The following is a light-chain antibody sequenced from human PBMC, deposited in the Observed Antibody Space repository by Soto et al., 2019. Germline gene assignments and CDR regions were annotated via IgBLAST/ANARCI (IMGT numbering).Light chain of an antibody. Sequence: IVLTQSPATLSVSPVERATLSCMASQGVSSNLAWHQQRPGQAPRLLIYGASTRATGVPARFSGGGSGTEFTLTITSLQSEDFAVYWCQQYNNWPLTFGPGTRLEIK. CDR3: QQYNNWPLT. J-gene: IGKJ5*01. V-gene: IGKV3D-15*01. CDR1: QGVSSN. CDR2: GAS.